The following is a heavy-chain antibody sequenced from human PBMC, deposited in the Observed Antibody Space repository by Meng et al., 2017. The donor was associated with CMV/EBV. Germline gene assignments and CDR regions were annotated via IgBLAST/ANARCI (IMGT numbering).Heavy chain of an antibody. CDR3: ASARAARYHYYYYYGMDV. J-gene: IGHJ6*02. Sequence: ESLKISCAVYGGTFSGYYWSWIRQPPGKGLEWIGEINHSGSTNYNPSLKSRVTISVDTSKNQSSLKLNSVTAADTAVYYCASARAARYHYYYYYGMDVWGQGTTVTVSS. CDR2: INHSGST. D-gene: IGHD6-6*01. V-gene: IGHV4-34*01. CDR1: GGTFSGYY.